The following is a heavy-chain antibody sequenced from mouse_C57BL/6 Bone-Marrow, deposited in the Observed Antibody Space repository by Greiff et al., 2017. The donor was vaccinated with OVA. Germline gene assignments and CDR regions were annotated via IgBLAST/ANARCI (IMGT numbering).Heavy chain of an antibody. CDR3: AGSIPYYFDY. Sequence: EVQLVESGGGLVKPGGSLKLSCAASGFTFSSYAMSWVRQTPEKRLEWVATISDGGSYTYYPDNVKGRFTISRDNAKNNLYLQMSHLKSEDTAMYYCAGSIPYYFDYWGQGTTLTVSS. D-gene: IGHD2-3*01. J-gene: IGHJ2*01. CDR2: ISDGGSYT. V-gene: IGHV5-4*01. CDR1: GFTFSSYA.